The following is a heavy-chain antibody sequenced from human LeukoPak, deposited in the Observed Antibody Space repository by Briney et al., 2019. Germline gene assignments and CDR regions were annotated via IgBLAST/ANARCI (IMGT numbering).Heavy chain of an antibody. Sequence: ASVKVSCKASGYTFTGYYMHWVRQAPGQRLEWMGWINPNSGGTNYAQKFQGRVTMTRDTSISTAYMELSRLRSDDTAVYYCARDVPTFYDSSGYYPFDYWGQGTLVTVSS. D-gene: IGHD3-22*01. J-gene: IGHJ4*02. V-gene: IGHV1-2*02. CDR2: INPNSGGT. CDR3: ARDVPTFYDSSGYYPFDY. CDR1: GYTFTGYY.